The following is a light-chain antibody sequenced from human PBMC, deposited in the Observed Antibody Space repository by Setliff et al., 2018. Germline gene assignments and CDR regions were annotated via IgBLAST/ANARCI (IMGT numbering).Light chain of an antibody. J-gene: IGLJ1*01. Sequence: QSALTQPPSVSGAPGQRVTISCTGSSSNIGAGYDVHWYQPLPGTAPKVLIFGNNNRPSGVPDRFSGSKSGASASLAITGLQAEDEADYYCQSYDSSVSGEGFGTGTKGTV. CDR2: GNN. V-gene: IGLV1-40*03. CDR1: SSNIGAGYD. CDR3: QSYDSSVSGEG.